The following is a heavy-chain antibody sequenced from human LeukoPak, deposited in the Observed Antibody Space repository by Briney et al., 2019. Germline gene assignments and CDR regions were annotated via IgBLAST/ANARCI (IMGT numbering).Heavy chain of an antibody. J-gene: IGHJ6*03. CDR3: ARNLPRRVIPAASGSGNYMDV. V-gene: IGHV3-30*02. CDR2: ILYDASYT. Sequence: GGSLRLSCAASGFTFSDYYMSWIRQAPGKGLEWVTFILYDASYTYYADSVKGRFTISRDNSKNTLYLQMNSLRAEDTAVYYCARNLPRRVIPAASGSGNYMDVWGKGTTVTVSS. D-gene: IGHD2-2*01. CDR1: GFTFSDYY.